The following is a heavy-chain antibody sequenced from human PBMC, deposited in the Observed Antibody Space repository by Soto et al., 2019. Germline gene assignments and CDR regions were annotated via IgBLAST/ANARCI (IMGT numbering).Heavy chain of an antibody. J-gene: IGHJ4*02. CDR1: GGSISSGDYY. Sequence: SETLSLTCTVSGGSISSGDYYWSWIRQPPGKGLEWIGYIYDSGTTYYNPSPKSRVTISIDTSKNQFSLKLTSVTAADTAGYHCARVYYGSWSLYYFDYWGQGTLVTVSS. CDR3: ARVYYGSWSLYYFDY. V-gene: IGHV4-30-4*08. CDR2: IYDSGTT. D-gene: IGHD3-10*01.